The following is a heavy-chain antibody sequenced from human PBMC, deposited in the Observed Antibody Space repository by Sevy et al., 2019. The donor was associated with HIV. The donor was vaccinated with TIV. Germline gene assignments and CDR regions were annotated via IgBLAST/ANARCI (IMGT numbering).Heavy chain of an antibody. D-gene: IGHD2-8*01. CDR2: FSFGCGEI. Sequence: GGSLRLSCAASGFTFSQYSMSWVRQPPGKGLEWVSTFSFGCGEINYADSVKGRFTISRDNSKRSVYLQMNNLRTEDTAVYYCAREGCTKPHDYWGQGTLVTVSS. CDR1: GFTFSQYS. V-gene: IGHV3-23*01. J-gene: IGHJ4*02. CDR3: AREGCTKPHDY.